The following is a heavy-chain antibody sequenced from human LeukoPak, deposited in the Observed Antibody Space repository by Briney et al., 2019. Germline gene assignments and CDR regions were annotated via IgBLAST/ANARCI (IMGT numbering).Heavy chain of an antibody. CDR3: ARGSVWLGMDV. Sequence: PGGSLRLSCEASGITFSTSDMHWVRQAPGKGLEWVSVIGTAGDTYYADSVKGRFTISRENAKNSLYLQMNSLRAGDTAVYYCARGSVWLGMDVWGQGTTVTVSS. CDR2: IGTAGDT. CDR1: GITFSTSD. V-gene: IGHV3-13*01. D-gene: IGHD5-12*01. J-gene: IGHJ6*02.